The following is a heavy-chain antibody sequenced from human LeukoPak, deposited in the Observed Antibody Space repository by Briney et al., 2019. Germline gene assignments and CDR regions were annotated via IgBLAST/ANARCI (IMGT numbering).Heavy chain of an antibody. CDR1: RLTFSSFA. V-gene: IGHV3-64*01. D-gene: IGHD1-26*01. J-gene: IGHJ4*02. CDR2: MSSNGGTT. Sequence: GGSLRLSCAASRLTFSSFAMHWVRQAPGKGLEYVSAMSSNGGTTDYANSVKGRFTISRDNSKNTLYLQMGSLRAEDMAVYYCARVGDVGPFDYWGQGTLVTVSS. CDR3: ARVGDVGPFDY.